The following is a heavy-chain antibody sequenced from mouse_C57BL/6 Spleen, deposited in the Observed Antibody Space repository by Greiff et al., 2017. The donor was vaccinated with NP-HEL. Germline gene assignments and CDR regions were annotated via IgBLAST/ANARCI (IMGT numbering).Heavy chain of an antibody. Sequence: EVQLQQSGPELVKPGASVKISCKASGYTFTDYYMNWVKQSHGKSLEWIGDTNPNNGGTSYNQKFKGKATLTVDKSSSTAYMELRSLTSEDSAVYYCASSSYYGQFAYWGQGTLVTVSA. J-gene: IGHJ3*01. CDR3: ASSSYYGQFAY. CDR1: GYTFTDYY. CDR2: TNPNNGGT. D-gene: IGHD1-1*01. V-gene: IGHV1-26*01.